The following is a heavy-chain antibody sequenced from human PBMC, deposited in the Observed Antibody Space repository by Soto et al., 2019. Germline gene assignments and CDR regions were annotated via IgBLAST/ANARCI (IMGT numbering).Heavy chain of an antibody. J-gene: IGHJ6*02. CDR3: TSSIAARPIEMEWDYYYGMDV. Sequence: ASVKVSCKVSGYTLTELSMHWVRQAPGKGLEWMGGFDPEDGETIYAQKFQGRVTMTEDTSTDTAYMELSSLRSEDTAVYYCTSSIAARPIEMEWDYYYGMDVWGQGTTVTVSS. CDR1: GYTLTELS. D-gene: IGHD6-6*01. V-gene: IGHV1-24*01. CDR2: FDPEDGET.